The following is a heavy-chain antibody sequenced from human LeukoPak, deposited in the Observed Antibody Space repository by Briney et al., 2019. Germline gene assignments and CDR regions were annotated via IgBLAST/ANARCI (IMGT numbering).Heavy chain of an antibody. V-gene: IGHV3-30*18. D-gene: IGHD3-22*01. J-gene: IGHJ4*02. CDR3: AKEIYYDSSAFFDY. CDR2: IGYDGSNK. CDR1: GFSFSSYG. Sequence: GGSLRLSCAASGFSFSSYGIHWVRQAPGKGLEWVAVIGYDGSNKYYADSVKGRFTISRDNSKNTLYLQMNSLRTEDTAVYSCAKEIYYDSSAFFDYWGQGTLVTVSS.